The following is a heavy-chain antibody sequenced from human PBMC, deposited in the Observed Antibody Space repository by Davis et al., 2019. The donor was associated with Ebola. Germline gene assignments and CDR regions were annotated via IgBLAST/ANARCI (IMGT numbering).Heavy chain of an antibody. V-gene: IGHV3-73*01. D-gene: IGHD4-17*01. CDR3: TVTTPGAFDI. J-gene: IGHJ3*02. Sequence: GGSLRLSCAASGFTFTGPAMHCVRQASGKGLEWVGRIRSKANSYATAYAVSVKGRFTISRDDSKNTAYLKMNSLKTEDTAVYYCTVTTPGAFDIWGQGTMVTVSS. CDR1: GFTFTGPA. CDR2: IRSKANSYAT.